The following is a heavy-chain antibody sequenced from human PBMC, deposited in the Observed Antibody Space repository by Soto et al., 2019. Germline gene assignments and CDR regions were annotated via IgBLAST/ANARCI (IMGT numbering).Heavy chain of an antibody. J-gene: IGHJ6*02. V-gene: IGHV3-30-3*01. CDR1: GFTFSSYA. Sequence: PGGSLRLSCAASGFTFSSYAMHWVRQAPGKGLEWVAVISYDGSNKYYADSVKGRFTISRDNSRNTLYLQMNSLRAEDTAVYYCARGAEPVTMIVVVRRDYYGMDVWGQGTTVTVSS. CDR3: ARGAEPVTMIVVVRRDYYGMDV. CDR2: ISYDGSNK. D-gene: IGHD3-22*01.